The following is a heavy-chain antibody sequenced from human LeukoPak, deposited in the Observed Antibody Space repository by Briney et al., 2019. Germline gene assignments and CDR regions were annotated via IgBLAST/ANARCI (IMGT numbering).Heavy chain of an antibody. V-gene: IGHV4-39*01. CDR3: ARHSGSGSYYNALDY. CDR1: GDSISNSTYY. CDR2: IYYSGST. Sequence: SETLSLTCTVSGDSISNSTYYWAWVRQPPGKGREWIGTIYYSGSTYYKPSLRSRVTISVDTSKNQFSLKLTSVTAADTAVYYCARHSGSGSYYNALDYWGQGTLVTVSS. D-gene: IGHD3-10*01. J-gene: IGHJ4*02.